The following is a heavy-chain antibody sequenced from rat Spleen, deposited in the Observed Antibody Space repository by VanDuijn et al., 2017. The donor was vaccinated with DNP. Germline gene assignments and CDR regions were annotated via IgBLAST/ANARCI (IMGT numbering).Heavy chain of an antibody. V-gene: IGHV2-34*01. CDR1: GFSLTSYS. Sequence: QVQLKESGPGLVQPSETLSLTCTVSGFSLTSYSVSWVRQPSGKGPEWMGRMWYDGDTAYNSALKSRLSISRDTSKNQVFLKMNSLQTEDTATYYCARQPPNAGYHPYAMDPWGQGTSVTVSS. CDR3: ARQPPNAGYHPYAMDP. D-gene: IGHD4-3*01. CDR2: MWYDGDT. J-gene: IGHJ4*01.